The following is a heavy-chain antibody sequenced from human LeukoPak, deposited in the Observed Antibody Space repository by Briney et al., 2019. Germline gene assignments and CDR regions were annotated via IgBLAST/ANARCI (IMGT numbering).Heavy chain of an antibody. CDR3: AKAGGYTNGQALDY. CDR2: ISYDGSNK. D-gene: IGHD5-18*01. V-gene: IGHV3-30*18. CDR1: GFTFSSYG. J-gene: IGHJ4*02. Sequence: GSLRLSCAASGFTFSSYGMHWVRQAPGKRLEWVAVISYDGSNKYYADSVKGRFTISRDNSKNTLYLQMNSLRAEDTAVYYCAKAGGYTNGQALDYWGQGTLVTVSS.